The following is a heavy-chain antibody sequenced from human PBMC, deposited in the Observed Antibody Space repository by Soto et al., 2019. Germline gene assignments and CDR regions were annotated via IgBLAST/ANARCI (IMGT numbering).Heavy chain of an antibody. CDR2: IWYDGSNK. CDR1: GFTFSSYG. D-gene: IGHD6-13*01. CDR3: ARELRAAYYYYGMDV. Sequence: QVQLVESGGGVVQPGRSLRLSCAASGFTFSSYGMHWVRQAPGKGLEWVAVIWYDGSNKYYADSVKGRFTISRDNSKNTLYLQMNSVRAEDTAVYYCARELRAAYYYYGMDVWGQGTTVTVSS. V-gene: IGHV3-33*01. J-gene: IGHJ6*02.